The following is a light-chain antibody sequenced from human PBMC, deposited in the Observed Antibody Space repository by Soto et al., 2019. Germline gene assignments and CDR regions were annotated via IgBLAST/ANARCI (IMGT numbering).Light chain of an antibody. CDR3: QQRSNWPKT. CDR1: QSVSSD. Sequence: EILLTQSPATLSLSPGERATLSCRASQSVSSDLAWYQQKPGQAPRLLIYDASNRATGIPARFSGSGSGTDFTLTISSLVPEDFAVYYCQQRSNWPKTFGQGTKVDIK. CDR2: DAS. V-gene: IGKV3-11*01. J-gene: IGKJ1*01.